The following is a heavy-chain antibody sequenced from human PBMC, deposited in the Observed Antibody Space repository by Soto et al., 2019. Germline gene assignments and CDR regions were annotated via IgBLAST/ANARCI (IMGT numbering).Heavy chain of an antibody. J-gene: IGHJ3*02. CDR1: GGSISTYY. V-gene: IGHV4-4*07. D-gene: IGHD3-22*01. CDR3: ARDGYYYDSSGYSDDAFDI. Sequence: SETLSLTCSVSGGSISTYYCNWIRQPAGKGLEWIGRIDTSGSTNYNPSLKSRVTMSVDTSKNQFSLKLSSVTAADTAVYYCARDGYYYDSSGYSDDAFDIWGQGTMVTVSS. CDR2: IDTSGST.